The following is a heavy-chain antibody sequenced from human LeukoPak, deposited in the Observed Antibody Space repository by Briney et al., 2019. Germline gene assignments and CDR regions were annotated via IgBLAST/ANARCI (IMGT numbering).Heavy chain of an antibody. Sequence: ASVKVSCKASGYTFTGYYMHWVRQAPGQGLEWMGIINPSGGSTSYAQKFQGRVTMTRDMSTSTVYMELSSLRSEDTAVYYCARDAGEDDYSNYPGYWGQGTLVTVSS. D-gene: IGHD4-11*01. CDR3: ARDAGEDDYSNYPGY. CDR2: INPSGGST. V-gene: IGHV1-46*01. J-gene: IGHJ4*02. CDR1: GYTFTGYY.